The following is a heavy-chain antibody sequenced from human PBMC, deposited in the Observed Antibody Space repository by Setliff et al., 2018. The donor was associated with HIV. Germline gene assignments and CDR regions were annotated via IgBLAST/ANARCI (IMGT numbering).Heavy chain of an antibody. Sequence: LRLSCAASGFSFSSYWMHWVRQVPGKGLVWVSAVNSDGSRTTYADSVKGRFTISRDNSKNTLHLQMNSLRAEDTAVYYCAKEHYERSGFSNWGQGTLVTVSS. J-gene: IGHJ4*02. D-gene: IGHD3-22*01. CDR1: GFSFSSYW. CDR3: AKEHYERSGFSN. V-gene: IGHV3-74*03. CDR2: VNSDGSRT.